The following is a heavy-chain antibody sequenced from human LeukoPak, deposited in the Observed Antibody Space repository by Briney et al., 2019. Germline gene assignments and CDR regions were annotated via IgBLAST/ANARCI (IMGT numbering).Heavy chain of an antibody. D-gene: IGHD3-10*01. CDR2: IGHTSGA. CDR1: GFTFSRYA. Sequence: GGSLRLSCAASGFTFSRYAMCWVRQAPGKGPEWVATIGHTSGAWYADSVMGRFTISRDNSKSMLYLHMNSLSGEDTALYYCADFGSGSYIFNYWGQGSLVTVSS. CDR3: ADFGSGSYIFNY. V-gene: IGHV3-23*01. J-gene: IGHJ4*02.